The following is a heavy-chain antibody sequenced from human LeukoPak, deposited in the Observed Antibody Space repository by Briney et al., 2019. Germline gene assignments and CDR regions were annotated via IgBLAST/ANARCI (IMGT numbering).Heavy chain of an antibody. CDR2: INPDSGGT. CDR3: AGGSAGRPYYFDY. J-gene: IGHJ4*02. CDR1: GYTFTGYY. D-gene: IGHD3-16*01. Sequence: GASVKVSCKASGYTFTGYYMNWVRQAPGQRLEWMGWINPDSGGTHYAQKFQGRVTMTRDTSISTAYMELSRLRSDDTAVYYCAGGSAGRPYYFDYWGQGTLVTVSS. V-gene: IGHV1-2*02.